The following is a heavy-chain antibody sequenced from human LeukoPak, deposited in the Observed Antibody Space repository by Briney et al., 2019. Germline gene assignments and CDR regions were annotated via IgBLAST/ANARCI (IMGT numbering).Heavy chain of an antibody. Sequence: PGGSLRLSCAASGFRFNTYWMSWVRQAPGKGPEWVANINQDGDDKNYLGSVRGRFTITRDNAENSLHLQMNSLRVEDTAVYYRARDKQVGATYFDYWGQGSLVTVS. CDR3: ARDKQVGATYFDY. D-gene: IGHD1-26*01. J-gene: IGHJ4*02. CDR2: INQDGDDK. CDR1: GFRFNTYW. V-gene: IGHV3-7*01.